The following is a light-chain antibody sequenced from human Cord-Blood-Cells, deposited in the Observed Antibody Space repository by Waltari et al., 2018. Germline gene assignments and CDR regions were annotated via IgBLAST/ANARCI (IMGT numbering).Light chain of an antibody. CDR2: GAS. Sequence: DIVLTQSPGTLSLSPGERATLSCRASQSVSRSYLAWYQQKPGQAPRLLIYGASSRATGIPDRFRSSGSGTDFTLTISRLEPEDFAVYYCQQYGSSPPTFGQGTKVEIK. J-gene: IGKJ1*01. CDR3: QQYGSSPPT. V-gene: IGKV3-20*01. CDR1: QSVSRSY.